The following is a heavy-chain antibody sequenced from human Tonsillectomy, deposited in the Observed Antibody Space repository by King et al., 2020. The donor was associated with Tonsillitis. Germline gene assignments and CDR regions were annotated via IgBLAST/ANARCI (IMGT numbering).Heavy chain of an antibody. V-gene: IGHV3-30*04. CDR2: ISYDGSNK. CDR3: ASIGGYSYGLESDAFDI. CDR1: GFTFSSYA. J-gene: IGHJ3*02. Sequence: VQLVESGGGVVQPGRSLRLSCAASGFTFSSYAMHWVRQAPGKGLEWVAVISYDGSNKYYADSVKGRFTISRDNSKNTLYLQMNSLRAEDTAVYYCASIGGYSYGLESDAFDIWGQGTMVTVSS. D-gene: IGHD5-18*01.